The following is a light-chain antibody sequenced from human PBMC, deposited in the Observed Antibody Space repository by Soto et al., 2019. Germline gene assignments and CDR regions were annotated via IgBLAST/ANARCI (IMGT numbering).Light chain of an antibody. V-gene: IGLV2-14*01. J-gene: IGLJ3*02. CDR3: SSFTTSNTWV. CDR1: SSDVGGFNY. Sequence: QSALPQPASVSGSPGQSITISCTGTSSDVGGFNYVSWYQHYPGEAPKLLIYEVSNRPSGVSSRCSGSKSGNTASLTISGLQDDYEGDYYCSSFTTSNTWVFGGGTKLTVL. CDR2: EVS.